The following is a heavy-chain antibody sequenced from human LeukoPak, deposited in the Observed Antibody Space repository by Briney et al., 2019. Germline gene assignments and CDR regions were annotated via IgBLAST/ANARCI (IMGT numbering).Heavy chain of an antibody. CDR1: GGTFSSYA. CDR3: ARAPEGIAARPKAIRGFYNWFDP. J-gene: IGHJ5*02. D-gene: IGHD6-6*01. V-gene: IGHV1-69*01. CDR2: IIPIFGTA. Sequence: GSSVKVSCKASGGTFSSYAISWVRQAPGQGLEWMGGIIPIFGTANYAQKFQGRVTITADESTSTAYMELSSLRSEDTAVYYCARAPEGIAARPKAIRGFYNWFDPWGQGTLVTVSS.